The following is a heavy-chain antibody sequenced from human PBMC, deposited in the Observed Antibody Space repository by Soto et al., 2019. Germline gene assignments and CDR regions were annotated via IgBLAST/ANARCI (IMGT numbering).Heavy chain of an antibody. V-gene: IGHV1-24*01. CDR3: ATDVFSDDFWSGYYNGRGDY. D-gene: IGHD3-3*01. J-gene: IGHJ4*02. CDR1: GYTLTELS. CDR2: VDPEDGET. Sequence: QVQLVQSGAEVKKPGASVKVSCKVSGYTLTELSMHWVRQAPGKGLEWMGGVDPEDGETIYAQKFQGRVTMTEDTSTDTAYMELSSLRSEDTAVYYCATDVFSDDFWSGYYNGRGDYWGQGTLVTVSS.